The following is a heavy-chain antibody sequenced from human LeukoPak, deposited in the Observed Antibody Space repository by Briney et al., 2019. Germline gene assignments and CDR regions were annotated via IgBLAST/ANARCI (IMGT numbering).Heavy chain of an antibody. CDR2: SRNKAKSYTT. CDR1: GFTFSDHY. V-gene: IGHV3-72*01. J-gene: IGHJ4*02. Sequence: GGSLRLSCAASGFTFSDHYMDWVRLAPGKGLEWVGRSRNKAKSYTTEYAASVKGRFTISRDGSEYSMYLQINSLKTEDTAVYFCARISTSGSYYPDYWGQGALVTVSS. D-gene: IGHD3-10*01. CDR3: ARISTSGSYYPDY.